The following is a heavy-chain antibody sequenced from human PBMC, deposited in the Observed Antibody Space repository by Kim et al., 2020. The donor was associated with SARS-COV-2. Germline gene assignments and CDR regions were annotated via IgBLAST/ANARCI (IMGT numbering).Heavy chain of an antibody. Sequence: GGSLRLSCAASGFTFSSYGMHWVRQAPGKGLEWVAVIWYDGSNKYYADSVKGRFTISRDNSKNTLYLQMNSLRAEDTAVYYCARSHHYYGSGSYYMSYYGMDVWGQGTTVTVSS. CDR1: GFTFSSYG. CDR2: IWYDGSNK. V-gene: IGHV3-33*01. CDR3: ARSHHYYGSGSYYMSYYGMDV. J-gene: IGHJ6*02. D-gene: IGHD3-10*01.